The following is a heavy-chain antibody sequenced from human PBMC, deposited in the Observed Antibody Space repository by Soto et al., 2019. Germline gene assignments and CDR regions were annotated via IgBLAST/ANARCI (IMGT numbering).Heavy chain of an antibody. D-gene: IGHD3-3*01. V-gene: IGHV3-30-3*01. CDR3: ARPRGMYYDFWSGYPSFGDV. Sequence: GGSLRLSCAASGFTFSSYAMHWVRQAPGKGLEWVAVISYDGSNKYYADSVKGRFTISRDNSKNTLYLQMNSLRAEDTAVYYCARPRGMYYDFWSGYPSFGDVWGQGTTVTVSS. CDR2: ISYDGSNK. J-gene: IGHJ6*02. CDR1: GFTFSSYA.